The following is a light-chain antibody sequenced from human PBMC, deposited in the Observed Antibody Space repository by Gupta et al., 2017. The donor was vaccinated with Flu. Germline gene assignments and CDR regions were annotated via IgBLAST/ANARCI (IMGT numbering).Light chain of an antibody. CDR3: QQYNYWPPYS. J-gene: IGKJ2*03. CDR2: GAS. V-gene: IGKV3-15*01. CDR1: QSVSSK. Sequence: EIVMTQSPATLSVSPGERATLSCRASQSVSSKLAWYQQKPGQAPRLLIYGASTRATGIPARFGGRGSGTEFTLTISSLQSEDFAIYYCQQYNYWPPYSFGQGTKLEIK.